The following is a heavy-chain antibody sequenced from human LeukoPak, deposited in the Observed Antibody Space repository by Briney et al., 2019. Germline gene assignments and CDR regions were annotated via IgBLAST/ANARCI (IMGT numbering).Heavy chain of an antibody. Sequence: SETLSLTCTISGGSIGSSSYYWGWIRQPPGKGLEWIGTIYYSGRTYYNPSLKSRVTISVDTSKNEFSLWLSSVTAADTAVYYCARLYYYDSSGPPLWGQGTLVTVSS. V-gene: IGHV4-39*01. D-gene: IGHD3-22*01. CDR2: IYYSGRT. CDR1: GGSIGSSSYY. J-gene: IGHJ4*02. CDR3: ARLYYYDSSGPPL.